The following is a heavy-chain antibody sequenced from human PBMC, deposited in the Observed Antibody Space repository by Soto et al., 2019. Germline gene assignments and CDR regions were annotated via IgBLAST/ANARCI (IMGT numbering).Heavy chain of an antibody. CDR1: GGTFSSYA. D-gene: IGHD5-12*01. Sequence: GASVKVSCKASGGTFSSYAISWVRQAPGQGLEWMGGIIPIFGTANYAQKFQGRVTTTADESTSTAYMELSSLRSEDTAVYYCARSPGGYDSNWFDPWGQGTLVTVSS. CDR2: IIPIFGTA. J-gene: IGHJ5*02. V-gene: IGHV1-69*13. CDR3: ARSPGGYDSNWFDP.